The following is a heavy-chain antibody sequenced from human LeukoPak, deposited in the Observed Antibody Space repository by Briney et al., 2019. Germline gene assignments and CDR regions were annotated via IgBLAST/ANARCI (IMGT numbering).Heavy chain of an antibody. CDR1: GFTLSPYW. D-gene: IGHD6-19*01. J-gene: IGHJ4*02. CDR3: ARDRGWYRFDS. Sequence: GGSLRLSCAASGFTLSPYWMGWVRQAPGKGLEWVANIKHDGSEIYYVDSVKGRFTISRDTAKNSLYLQMNSLRAEDTAMYYCARDRGWYRFDSWGQGTLVTVSS. V-gene: IGHV3-7*01. CDR2: IKHDGSEI.